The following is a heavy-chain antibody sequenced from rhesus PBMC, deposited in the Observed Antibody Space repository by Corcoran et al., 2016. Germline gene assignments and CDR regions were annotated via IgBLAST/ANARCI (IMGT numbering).Heavy chain of an antibody. CDR1: GASISDYYS. CDR3: AREDSNRFDV. V-gene: IGHV4S9*01. Sequence: QVQLQESGPGLVKPAETLSLTCAVSGASISDYYSWNWIRQPPGKGLEWMGNIYGHCANTYSTPYLKSRVTISQDPSKNQFFVKLSSVTAADTAVYYCAREDSNRFDVWGPGVLVTVSS. CDR2: IYGHCANT. J-gene: IGHJ5-1*01.